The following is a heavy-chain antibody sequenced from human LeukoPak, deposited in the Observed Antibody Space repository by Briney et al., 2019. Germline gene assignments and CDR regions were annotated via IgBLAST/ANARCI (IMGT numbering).Heavy chain of an antibody. J-gene: IGHJ4*02. V-gene: IGHV1-24*01. Sequence: ASVKVSCKVSGYTLTELSMHWVRQAPGKGLEWMGGFDPEDGETIYAQKFQGRVTMTEDTSTETAYMELSSLRSEDTAVYYCATGEPNRYYYDSSGYLGYWGQGTLVTVSS. CDR1: GYTLTELS. CDR3: ATGEPNRYYYDSSGYLGY. CDR2: FDPEDGET. D-gene: IGHD3-22*01.